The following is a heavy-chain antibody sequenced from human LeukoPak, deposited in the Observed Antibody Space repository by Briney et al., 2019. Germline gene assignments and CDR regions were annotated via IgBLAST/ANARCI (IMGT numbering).Heavy chain of an antibody. D-gene: IGHD4-17*01. CDR3: ARSLDYGELIDY. CDR2: ISAYNGNT. J-gene: IGHJ4*02. Sequence: ASVKVSCKASGYTFTSYGISWVRQAPGQGLEWMGWISAYNGNTNYAQKLQGRVTMTTDTSTSTAYMELSSLRSEDTAVYYCARSLDYGELIDYWGQGTLVTVSS. CDR1: GYTFTSYG. V-gene: IGHV1-18*01.